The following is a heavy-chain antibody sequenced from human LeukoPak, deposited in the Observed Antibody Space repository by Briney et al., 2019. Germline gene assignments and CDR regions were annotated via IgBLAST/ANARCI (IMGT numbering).Heavy chain of an antibody. CDR2: ITASGTAM. J-gene: IGHJ4*02. Sequence: GGSLRLSCAASGFTFSSYFMNWVRQAPGKGLEWVSHITASGTAMFYADSVKGRFTISRDNAKNSLYLQMNSLRDEDTAVCYCASSGSYRFDYWGQGTLVTVSS. CDR3: ASSGSYRFDY. CDR1: GFTFSSYF. D-gene: IGHD1-26*01. V-gene: IGHV3-48*02.